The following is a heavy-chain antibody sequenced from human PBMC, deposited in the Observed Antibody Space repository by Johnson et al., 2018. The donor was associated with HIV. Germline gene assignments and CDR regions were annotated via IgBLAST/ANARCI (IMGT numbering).Heavy chain of an antibody. Sequence: QVQLVESGGGVVQPGRSLRLSCAASGFTFSSFGMHWVRQDPGKGLEWMTIISDDGCTIYYADSVKGRFTISRDNAKISLYLQMNSLSAEDTALYCWAGGYGSGSGDALDIWGQGTTVIVSS. V-gene: IGHV3-30*03. CDR3: AGGYGSGSGDALDI. J-gene: IGHJ3*02. D-gene: IGHD3-10*01. CDR2: ISDDGCTI. CDR1: GFTFSSFG.